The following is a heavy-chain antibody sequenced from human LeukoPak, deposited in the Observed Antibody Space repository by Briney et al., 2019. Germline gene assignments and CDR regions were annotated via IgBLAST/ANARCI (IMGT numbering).Heavy chain of an antibody. CDR2: IHYSGST. V-gene: IGHV4-59*01. CDR3: ARGNGWHAH. Sequence: SETLSLTCTVSGGSINNYYWTWIRQSPGKGLEWIGNIHYSGSTNYNPSLKSRATISVDTSKNQFSLKPTTVTAADTAVYYCARGNGWHAHWGQGTLVTVSS. J-gene: IGHJ4*02. CDR1: GGSINNYY. D-gene: IGHD6-19*01.